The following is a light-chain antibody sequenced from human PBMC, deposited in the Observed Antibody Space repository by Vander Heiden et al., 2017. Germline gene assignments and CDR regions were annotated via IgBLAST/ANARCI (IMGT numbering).Light chain of an antibody. Sequence: DIVMTKSPDSLAVPLGERATINCKSSQSVLYSSNNENYLAWYQQKSGQPPKLLIYWASTRESGVPDRFSGSGSGTDFTLTISSLQAEDVAVYYCQQYYSTPISFGQGTRLEIK. CDR2: WAS. J-gene: IGKJ5*01. CDR3: QQYYSTPIS. CDR1: QSVLYSSNNENY. V-gene: IGKV4-1*01.